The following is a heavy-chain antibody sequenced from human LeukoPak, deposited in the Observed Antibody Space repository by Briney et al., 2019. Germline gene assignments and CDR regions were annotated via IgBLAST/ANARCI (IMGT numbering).Heavy chain of an antibody. D-gene: IGHD6-25*01. Sequence: ASVKVSCKASGGTFSSYAISWVRQAPGQGLEWMGRIIPILGIANYAQKFQGRVTITADKSTSTAYMELSSLRSEGTAVYYCASIASGLDVWGQGTTVTVSS. CDR1: GGTFSSYA. J-gene: IGHJ6*02. V-gene: IGHV1-69*04. CDR2: IIPILGIA. CDR3: ASIASGLDV.